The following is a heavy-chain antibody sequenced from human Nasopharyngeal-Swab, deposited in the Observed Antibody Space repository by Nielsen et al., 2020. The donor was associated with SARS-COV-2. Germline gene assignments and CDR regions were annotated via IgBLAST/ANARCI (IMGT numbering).Heavy chain of an antibody. D-gene: IGHD2-2*01. Sequence: ASVKVSCKASGYTFTSYGISWVRQALGQGLEWMGWISAYNGNTNYAQKLQGRVTMTTDTSTSTAYMELRSLRSDDTAVYYCASNPLYCSSTSCYHGAFDIWGQGTMVTVSS. CDR1: GYTFTSYG. CDR3: ASNPLYCSSTSCYHGAFDI. V-gene: IGHV1-18*01. J-gene: IGHJ3*02. CDR2: ISAYNGNT.